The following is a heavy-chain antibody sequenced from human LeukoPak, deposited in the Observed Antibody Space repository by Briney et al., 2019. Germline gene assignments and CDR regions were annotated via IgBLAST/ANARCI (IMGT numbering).Heavy chain of an antibody. Sequence: SETLSLTCAVYGGSFSGYYWSWIRQPPGKGLEWIGEINHSGSTNYNPSLKSRVTISGDTSKNQFSLKLSSVTAADTAVYYCARGSSDFWSPADYYGMDAWGQGTTVTVSS. CDR1: GGSFSGYY. CDR3: ARGSSDFWSPADYYGMDA. J-gene: IGHJ6*02. D-gene: IGHD3-3*01. CDR2: INHSGST. V-gene: IGHV4-34*01.